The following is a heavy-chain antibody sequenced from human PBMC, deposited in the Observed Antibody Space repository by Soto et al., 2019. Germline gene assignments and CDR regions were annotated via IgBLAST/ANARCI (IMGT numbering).Heavy chain of an antibody. CDR3: ARGAIVVVVAATDGFGMYX. J-gene: IGHJ6*02. CDR1: GFTFSSYD. D-gene: IGHD2-15*01. V-gene: IGHV3-33*01. Sequence: GGSLRLSCAASGFTFSSYDMHWVRQAPGKGLEWVAFICYDGSNKYYAESVKARFTISRDNSTNTLYLQMNSLRAEDTAVYYCARGAIVVVVAATDGFGMYXWGQGSTVTVS. CDR2: ICYDGSNK.